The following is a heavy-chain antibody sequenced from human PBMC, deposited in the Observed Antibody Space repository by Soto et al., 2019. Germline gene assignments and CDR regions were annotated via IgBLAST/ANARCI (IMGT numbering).Heavy chain of an antibody. CDR3: AKDWAYYYGSGSYCD. V-gene: IGHV3-30*18. D-gene: IGHD3-10*01. J-gene: IGHJ4*02. Sequence: QVQLVESGGGVVQPGRSLRLSCAASGFTFSSYGMHWVRQAPGKGLEWVAVISYDGSNKYYADSVKGRFTISRDNSKNTLYLQMNSLRAEDTGVYYCAKDWAYYYGSGSYCDWGQGTLVTVSS. CDR2: ISYDGSNK. CDR1: GFTFSSYG.